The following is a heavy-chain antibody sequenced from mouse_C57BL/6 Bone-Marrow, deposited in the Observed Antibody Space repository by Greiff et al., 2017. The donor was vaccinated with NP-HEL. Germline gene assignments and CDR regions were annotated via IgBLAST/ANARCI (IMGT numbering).Heavy chain of an antibody. Sequence: EVQVVESGGDLVKPGGSLKLSCAASGFTFSSYGMSWVRQTPDKRLEWVATISSGGSYTYYPDSVKGRFTISRDNAKNTLYLQMSSLKSEDTAMYYCARYDYDVRGAMDYWGQGTSVTVSS. D-gene: IGHD2-4*01. J-gene: IGHJ4*01. CDR2: ISSGGSYT. CDR3: ARYDYDVRGAMDY. V-gene: IGHV5-6*01. CDR1: GFTFSSYG.